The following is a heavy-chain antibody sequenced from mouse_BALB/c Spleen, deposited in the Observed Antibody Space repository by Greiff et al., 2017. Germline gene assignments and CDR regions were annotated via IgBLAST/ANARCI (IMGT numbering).Heavy chain of an antibody. CDR3: ARSGEYEYYAMDY. D-gene: IGHD2-14*01. J-gene: IGHJ4*01. Sequence: EVQLQESGGGLVQPGGSRKLSCAASGFTFSSFGMHWVRQSPEKGLEWVAYISSGSSTIYYADTVKGRFTISRDNPKNTLFLQMTSLRSEDTAMYYCARSGEYEYYAMDYGGQGTSVTVSS. V-gene: IGHV5-17*02. CDR1: GFTFSSFG. CDR2: ISSGSSTI.